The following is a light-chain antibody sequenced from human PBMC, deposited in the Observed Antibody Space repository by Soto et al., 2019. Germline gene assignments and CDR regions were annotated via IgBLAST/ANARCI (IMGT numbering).Light chain of an antibody. V-gene: IGLV2-8*01. CDR1: SSDIGSYNH. CDR3: SSFAGSTVV. Sequence: QSALTQPPSASGSPGQSVTISCTGTSSDIGSYNHVSWYQQHPGKAPKLMIYEVSKRPSGVPDRFSGSKSGNTASLTVSGLHAEDEADYYCSSFAGSTVVFGGGTKVTVL. CDR2: EVS. J-gene: IGLJ2*01.